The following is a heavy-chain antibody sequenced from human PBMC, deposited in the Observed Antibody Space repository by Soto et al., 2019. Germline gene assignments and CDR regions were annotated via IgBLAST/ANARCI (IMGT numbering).Heavy chain of an antibody. CDR1: GHTFTSYG. CDR2: ISAYNGNT. V-gene: IGHV1-18*01. Sequence: ASVKVSCKASGHTFTSYGISWVRQAPGQGLEWMGWISAYNGNTDYAQKLQGRVTMTTDTSTSTAYMELRSLRSDDTAVYYCARLEVQLTTAYWGQGTLVTVSS. CDR3: ARLEVQLTTAY. D-gene: IGHD4-17*01. J-gene: IGHJ4*02.